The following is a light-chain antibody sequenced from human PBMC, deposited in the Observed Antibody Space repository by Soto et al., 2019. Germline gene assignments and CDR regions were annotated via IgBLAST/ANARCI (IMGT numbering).Light chain of an antibody. CDR3: QQYYSYPWT. CDR2: AAS. CDR1: QVISSY. V-gene: IGKV1-8*01. J-gene: IGKJ1*01. Sequence: AIRMTPSPSSFSASTGDRVTITCRARQVISSYLAWYQQKPGKAPKLLIYAASTWQSGVPSRFSGSGSGTDFTLTISCLQSEDFATYYCQQYYSYPWTFGQGTKVEIK.